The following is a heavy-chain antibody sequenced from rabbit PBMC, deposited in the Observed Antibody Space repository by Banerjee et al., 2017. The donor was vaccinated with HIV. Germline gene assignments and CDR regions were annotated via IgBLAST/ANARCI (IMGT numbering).Heavy chain of an antibody. CDR1: GFSFTNIYW. CDR2: IAAGSSGST. Sequence: QSLEESGGDLVKPGASLTLTCTASGFSFTNIYWPCWVRQAPGKGLEWIACIAAGSSGSTYYATWAKGRFTISKTSSTTVTLQMTSLTAADTATYFCARDSGGVPDFTLWGQGTLVTVS. V-gene: IGHV1S40*01. D-gene: IGHD1-1*01. J-gene: IGHJ4*01. CDR3: ARDSGGVPDFTL.